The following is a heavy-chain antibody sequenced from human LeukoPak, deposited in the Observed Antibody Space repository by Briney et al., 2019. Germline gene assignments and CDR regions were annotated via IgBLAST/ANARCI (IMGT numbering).Heavy chain of an antibody. CDR2: INPNSGGT. CDR1: AYTFTGYY. CDR3: ARAAGDLDY. Sequence: ASVKVSCKASAYTFTGYYMHWVRQAPGQGLEWMGWINPNSGGTDYAQKFQGRVTMTRDTSISTAYMELSSLRSEDTAIYYCARAAGDLDYWGQGTLVTVSS. J-gene: IGHJ4*02. V-gene: IGHV1-2*02.